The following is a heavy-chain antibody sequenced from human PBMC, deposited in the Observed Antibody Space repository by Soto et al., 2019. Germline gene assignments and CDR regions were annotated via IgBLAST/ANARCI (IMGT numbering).Heavy chain of an antibody. Sequence: SGPTLVNPTQTLTLTCTFSGFSLSTSGMCLSWIRQPPGKALEWLALIDWDDDKYYSTSLKTRLTISKDTSKNQVVLKMTNMDPVDTATYYCARRDGYSTPFDYWGQGTLVTVSS. CDR1: GFSLSTSGMC. D-gene: IGHD2-15*01. CDR2: IDWDDDK. J-gene: IGHJ4*02. CDR3: ARRDGYSTPFDY. V-gene: IGHV2-70*01.